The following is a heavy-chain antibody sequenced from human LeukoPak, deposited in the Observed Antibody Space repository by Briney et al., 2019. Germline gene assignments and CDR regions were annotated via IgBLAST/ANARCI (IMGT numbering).Heavy chain of an antibody. Sequence: ASVKVSCKASGYTFTGYYMHWVRQAPGQGLEWMGWINPNSGGTNYAQKFQGRVTMTRDTSTSTVYMELSSLRSEDTAVYYCARDRTTMVRGVIFSYYYMDVWGKGTTVTISS. CDR3: ARDRTTMVRGVIFSYYYMDV. CDR2: INPNSGGT. J-gene: IGHJ6*03. D-gene: IGHD3-10*01. V-gene: IGHV1-2*02. CDR1: GYTFTGYY.